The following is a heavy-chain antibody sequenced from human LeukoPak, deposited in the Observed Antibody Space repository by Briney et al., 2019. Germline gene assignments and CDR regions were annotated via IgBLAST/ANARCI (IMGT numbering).Heavy chain of an antibody. J-gene: IGHJ4*02. CDR1: GGSISSSSYY. V-gene: IGHV4-39*07. D-gene: IGHD5-18*01. CDR3: ARAQYSYLPLQGDFDY. CDR2: IYYSGST. Sequence: SETLSLTCTVSGGSISSSSYYWGWIRQPPGKGLEWIGSIYYSGSTYYNPSLKSRVTISVDTSKNQFSLKLSSVTAADTAVYYCARAQYSYLPLQGDFDYWGQGTLVTVSS.